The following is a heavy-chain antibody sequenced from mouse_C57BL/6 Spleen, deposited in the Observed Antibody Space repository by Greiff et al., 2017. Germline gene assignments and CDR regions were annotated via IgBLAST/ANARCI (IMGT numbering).Heavy chain of an antibody. D-gene: IGHD1-1*01. V-gene: IGHV1-15*01. CDR3: TPRYYYGSSYFDY. CDR1: GYTFTDYE. J-gene: IGHJ2*01. Sequence: QVQLQQSGAELVRPGASVTLSCKASGYTFTDYEMHWVKQTPVHGLEWIGAIDPETGGTAYNQKFKGKAILTADKSSSTAYMELRSLTSEVSAVYYCTPRYYYGSSYFDYWGQGTTLTVSS. CDR2: IDPETGGT.